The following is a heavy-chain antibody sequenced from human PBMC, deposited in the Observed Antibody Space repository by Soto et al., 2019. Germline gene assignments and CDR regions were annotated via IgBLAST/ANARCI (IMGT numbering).Heavy chain of an antibody. D-gene: IGHD1-26*01. V-gene: IGHV1-18*01. CDR1: GYTFTSYG. J-gene: IGHJ3*02. CDR3: ARVRWELPYGDAFDI. CDR2: ISAYNGNT. Sequence: ASVKVSCKASGYTFTSYGISWVRQAPGQGLEWMGWISAYNGNTNYAQKLQGRVTMTTDTSTSTAYMELRSLRSDDTAVYYCARVRWELPYGDAFDIWGQGTMVTVSS.